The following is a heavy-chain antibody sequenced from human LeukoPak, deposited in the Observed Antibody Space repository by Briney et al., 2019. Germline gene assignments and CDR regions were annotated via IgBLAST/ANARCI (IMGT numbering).Heavy chain of an antibody. D-gene: IGHD3-10*01. Sequence: GGSLRLSCAASGFTFSSYAMNWVRQAPGKGLEWVSAIVGSGGNTYYADSVKGRFTISRDNSKNTLSLQMNSLRAEDTAVYYCANRGAHRAFDYWGQGTLVTVSS. J-gene: IGHJ4*02. CDR3: ANRGAHRAFDY. V-gene: IGHV3-23*01. CDR1: GFTFSSYA. CDR2: IVGSGGNT.